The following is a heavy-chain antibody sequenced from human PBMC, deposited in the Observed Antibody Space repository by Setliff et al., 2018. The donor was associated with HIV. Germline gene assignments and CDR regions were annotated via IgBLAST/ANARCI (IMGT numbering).Heavy chain of an antibody. J-gene: IGHJ4*02. D-gene: IGHD5-18*01. CDR2: IGGSTGST. CDR3: ASIELAAMVPVDY. Sequence: PGGSLRLSCAASGFAFDNYCMTWVRQVPGKGLEWVSAIGGSTGSTYYADSVKGRFTISTDNAKNSLFLQMNSLRAEDTAVYYCASIELAAMVPVDYWGQGTLVTVSS. V-gene: IGHV3-23*01. CDR1: GFAFDNYC.